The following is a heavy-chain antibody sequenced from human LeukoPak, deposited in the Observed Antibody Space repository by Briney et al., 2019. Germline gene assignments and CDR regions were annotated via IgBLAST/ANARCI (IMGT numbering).Heavy chain of an antibody. V-gene: IGHV4-59*01. CDR3: ASSHDYDSSGYFVGYYFDY. CDR2: IYYSGST. J-gene: IGHJ4*02. Sequence: SETLSLTCTVSGGSISSYYWSWIRQPPGKGLEWIGYIYYSGSTNYNPSLKGRVIISVDTSKNQFSLKLSSVTAADTAVYYCASSHDYDSSGYFVGYYFDYWGQGTLVTVSS. CDR1: GGSISSYY. D-gene: IGHD3-22*01.